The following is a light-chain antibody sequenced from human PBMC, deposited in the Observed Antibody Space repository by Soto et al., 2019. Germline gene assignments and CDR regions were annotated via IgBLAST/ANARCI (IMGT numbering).Light chain of an antibody. CDR2: SNN. Sequence: QSVLTQPPSASGTPGQRVTISCSGSSSNIGSNTVNWYQQLPGTAPKLLIYSNNQRPSGVPDRFSVSKSGTSASLAISGLQSEDEADYYCAAWDDSLNGPVFGTGTKLTVL. CDR1: SSNIGSNT. V-gene: IGLV1-44*01. J-gene: IGLJ1*01. CDR3: AAWDDSLNGPV.